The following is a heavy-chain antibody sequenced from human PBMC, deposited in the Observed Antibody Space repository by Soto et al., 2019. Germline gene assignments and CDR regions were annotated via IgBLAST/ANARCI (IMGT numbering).Heavy chain of an antibody. V-gene: IGHV3-33*01. J-gene: IGHJ4*02. Sequence: XVTLRLSCAASAFTFSGYGMHWVRQAPGKGLEWVAVIWYDGSNKYYADSVKCRLTISRDNSKNTLYLQMNSLRAEDTAVYYCASEPRRGYSYGDPYLDYWGRGTLVAVSS. CDR1: AFTFSGYG. CDR2: IWYDGSNK. CDR3: ASEPRRGYSYGDPYLDY. D-gene: IGHD5-18*01.